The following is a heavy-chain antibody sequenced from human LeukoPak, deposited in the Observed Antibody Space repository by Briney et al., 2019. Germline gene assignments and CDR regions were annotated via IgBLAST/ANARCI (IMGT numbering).Heavy chain of an antibody. V-gene: IGHV3-7*03. CDR1: GFTFGSYW. D-gene: IGHD4-11*01. J-gene: IGHJ4*02. Sequence: GGSLRLSCAASGFTFGSYWMSWVRQAPGKGLEWVANIKQDGSEKYYVDSVKGRFTISRDASKNTLFLQMNSLRADDTAVYYCARESAYSNYVGNFDYWGQGTLVTVSS. CDR3: ARESAYSNYVGNFDY. CDR2: IKQDGSEK.